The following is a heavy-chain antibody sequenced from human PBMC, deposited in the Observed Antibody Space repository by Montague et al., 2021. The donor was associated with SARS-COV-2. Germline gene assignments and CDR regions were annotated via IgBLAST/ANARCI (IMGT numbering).Heavy chain of an antibody. D-gene: IGHD3-10*01. CDR3: ARLRDGVVPSPILGVGPYYSYYYMDV. Sequence: SQTLSLTCAVHGTSFSGYYWNWIRQPPGKGLEWIGEINHGGSTKYSPSLKSRLTISADTSTNQFSLTLTSVAAADTAVYYCARLRDGVVPSPILGVGPYYSYYYMDVWGRGTTVTVSS. CDR1: GTSFSGYY. CDR2: INHGGST. J-gene: IGHJ6*03. V-gene: IGHV4-34*01.